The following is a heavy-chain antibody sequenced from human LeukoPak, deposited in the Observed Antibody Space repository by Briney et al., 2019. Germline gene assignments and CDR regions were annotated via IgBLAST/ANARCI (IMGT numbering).Heavy chain of an antibody. Sequence: VASVKVSCKASGYTFNSYDINWVRQATGRGLEWMGWMNPNSGNTGYEQKFQGRVTMTRNASISTAHMVLSSLRSEDTAVYYCARGQGTHGQQLGDYWGQGTLVTVSS. D-gene: IGHD6-13*01. J-gene: IGHJ4*02. CDR2: MNPNSGNT. CDR1: GYTFNSYD. V-gene: IGHV1-8*01. CDR3: ARGQGTHGQQLGDY.